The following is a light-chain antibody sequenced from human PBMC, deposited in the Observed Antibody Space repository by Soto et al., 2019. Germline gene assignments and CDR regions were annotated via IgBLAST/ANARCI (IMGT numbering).Light chain of an antibody. V-gene: IGKV1D-12*01. CDR1: HDIRTW. CDR3: QQADSFPVT. Sequence: DLQMTQSPSSVSASVGDRVTITCRASHDIRTWLAWFQQKPGKAPKLLIYGASSLQSGVPSRFSGSGSGTEFTLTITSLQSEDFATYFCQQADSFPVTFGQGTKLEIK. CDR2: GAS. J-gene: IGKJ2*01.